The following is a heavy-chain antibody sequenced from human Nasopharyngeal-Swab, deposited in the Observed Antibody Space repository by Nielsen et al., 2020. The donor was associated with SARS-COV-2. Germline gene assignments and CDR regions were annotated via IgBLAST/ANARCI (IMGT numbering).Heavy chain of an antibody. Sequence: SETLSLTCTVSGGSISSGGYYWSLIRQHPGKGLEWIGYIYYSGSTYYNPSLKSRVTISVDTSKNQFSLKLSSVTAADTAVYYCARDFLGRGYSYGYEDYYYYGMDVWGQGTTVTVSS. J-gene: IGHJ6*02. D-gene: IGHD5-18*01. CDR2: IYYSGST. CDR3: ARDFLGRGYSYGYEDYYYYGMDV. V-gene: IGHV4-31*03. CDR1: GGSISSGGYY.